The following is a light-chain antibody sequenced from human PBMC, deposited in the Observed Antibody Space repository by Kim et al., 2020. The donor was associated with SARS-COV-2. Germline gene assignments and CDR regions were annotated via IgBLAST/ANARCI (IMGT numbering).Light chain of an antibody. V-gene: IGLV4-69*01. CDR1: SRHSGYA. CDR2: LNSDGSH. J-gene: IGLJ2*01. CDR3: QTWGTGIQV. Sequence: QPVLTQSPSASASLGASVKLTCTLSSRHSGYAIAWHQQQPEKGPRYLMNLNSDGSHSKGDGIPDRFSGSSSGAERYLTIASPQSEDEADYYCQTWGTGIQVFGGGTQLTVL.